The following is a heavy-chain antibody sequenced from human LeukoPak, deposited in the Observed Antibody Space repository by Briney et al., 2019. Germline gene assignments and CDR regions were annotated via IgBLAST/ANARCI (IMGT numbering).Heavy chain of an antibody. D-gene: IGHD5-18*01. V-gene: IGHV5-51*01. CDR3: TSGYSYGNYYYGMDV. CDR2: IYPGDSDT. J-gene: IGHJ6*02. Sequence: GESLKISCKGSGYSFTSYWIGWVRQIPGKGLEWMGIIYPGDSDTRYSPSFQGQVTISADKSISTAYLQWSSLKASDTAMYYCTSGYSYGNYYYGMDVWGQGTTVTVSS. CDR1: GYSFTSYW.